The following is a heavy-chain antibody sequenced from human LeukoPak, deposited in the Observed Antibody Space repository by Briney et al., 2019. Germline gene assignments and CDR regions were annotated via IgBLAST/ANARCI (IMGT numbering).Heavy chain of an antibody. CDR1: GGSISSHY. Sequence: TSETLSLTCTVSGGSISSHYWSWIRQPPGKGLERIGYIYYSGSTNYNPSLKSRVTISVDTSKNQFSLKLSSVTAADTAVYYCAGATYFDWLLPPDYWGQGTLVTVSS. D-gene: IGHD3-9*01. CDR3: AGATYFDWLLPPDY. CDR2: IYYSGST. J-gene: IGHJ4*02. V-gene: IGHV4-59*11.